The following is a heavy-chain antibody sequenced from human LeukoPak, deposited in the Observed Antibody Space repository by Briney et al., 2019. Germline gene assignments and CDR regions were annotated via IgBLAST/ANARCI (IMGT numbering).Heavy chain of an antibody. D-gene: IGHD2-2*01. V-gene: IGHV3-30*02. Sequence: GGSLRLSCAASGFTFSSYGMHWVRQAPGKGLEWVAFIRYGGSNKYYADSVKGRFTISRDNSKNTLYLQMNSLRAEDTAVYYCAKAYCSSTSCYIDYWGQGTLVTVSS. J-gene: IGHJ4*02. CDR2: IRYGGSNK. CDR3: AKAYCSSTSCYIDY. CDR1: GFTFSSYG.